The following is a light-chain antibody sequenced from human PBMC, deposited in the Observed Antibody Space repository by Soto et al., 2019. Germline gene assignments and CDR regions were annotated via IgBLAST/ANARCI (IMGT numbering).Light chain of an antibody. CDR1: QSISSW. Sequence: DIQMTQSPSTLSASVEDRVTITCRASQSISSWLAWYQQKPGKAPKLLIYDVSSLESGVPSRFSGSGSGTELTLTISRLQPDDFATYYRQQYNSYPWTFGQGTKVEVK. CDR2: DVS. V-gene: IGKV1-5*01. CDR3: QQYNSYPWT. J-gene: IGKJ1*01.